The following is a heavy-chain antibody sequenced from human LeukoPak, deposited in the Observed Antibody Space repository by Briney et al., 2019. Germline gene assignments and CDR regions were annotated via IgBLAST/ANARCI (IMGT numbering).Heavy chain of an antibody. Sequence: GGSLRLSCAASGFTVTSNYMTWVRQAPGKGLEWISVIHTNGNTFYAEPVKGRFSISRDNSKNTLLLQMNSLRAEDTAVYYCAAAVNVVGTMRFYFYYYMDVWGKGTMVTVSS. V-gene: IGHV3-53*01. CDR1: GFTVTSNY. CDR3: AAAVNVVGTMRFYFYYYMDV. D-gene: IGHD5-12*01. J-gene: IGHJ6*03. CDR2: IHTNGNT.